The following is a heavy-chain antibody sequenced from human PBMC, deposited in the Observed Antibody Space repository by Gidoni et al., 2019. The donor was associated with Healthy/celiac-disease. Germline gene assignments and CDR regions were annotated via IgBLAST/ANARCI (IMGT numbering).Heavy chain of an antibody. Sequence: QVQLQESGPGLVKPSETLSLTCTVSGGYISSYYWRWIRQPPGKGLEWIGYIYYSGSTNYNPSLKSRVTISVDTSKNQFSLKLSSVTAADTAVYYCARVVRSGSGSYYAFDYWGQGTLVTVSS. D-gene: IGHD3-10*01. CDR2: IYYSGST. J-gene: IGHJ4*02. V-gene: IGHV4-59*01. CDR3: ARVVRSGSGSYYAFDY. CDR1: GGYISSYY.